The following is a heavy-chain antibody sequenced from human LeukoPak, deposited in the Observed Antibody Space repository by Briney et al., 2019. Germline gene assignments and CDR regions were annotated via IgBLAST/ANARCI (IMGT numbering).Heavy chain of an antibody. D-gene: IGHD3-22*01. CDR3: ARSSSVIVVITE. V-gene: IGHV1-8*01. CDR2: MNPNSGNT. CDR1: GYTFTSYD. J-gene: IGHJ4*02. Sequence: ASVKVSCKASGYTFTSYDINWVRQATGQGLEWMGWMNPNSGNTGYAQKFQGRVTMTRNTSISTAYMELSSLRSEDTAVYYCARSSSVIVVITEWGQGTLVTVSS.